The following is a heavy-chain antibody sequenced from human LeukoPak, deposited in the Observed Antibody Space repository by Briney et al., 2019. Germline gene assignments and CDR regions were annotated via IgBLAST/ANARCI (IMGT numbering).Heavy chain of an antibody. CDR1: GGSISSYY. CDR3: ARTKEYRSGGSCYYYYYGMDV. CDR2: IYYSGST. J-gene: IGHJ6*02. Sequence: SETLSLTCTVSGGSISSYYWSWIRQPPGKGLEWIGYIYYSGSTNYNPSLKSRVTISVDTSKNQFSLKLSSVTAADTAVYYCARTKEYRSGGSCYYYYYGMDVWGQGTTVTVSS. V-gene: IGHV4-59*01. D-gene: IGHD2-15*01.